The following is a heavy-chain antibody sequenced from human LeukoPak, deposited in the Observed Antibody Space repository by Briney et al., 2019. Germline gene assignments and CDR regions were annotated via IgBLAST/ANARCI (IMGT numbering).Heavy chain of an antibody. D-gene: IGHD3-3*01. CDR3: ARGRYDFWSGYEGPYYGMDV. V-gene: IGHV1-69*13. Sequence: SVKVSCKASGGTFISYAISWVRQAPGQGLEWMGGIIPIFGTANYAQKFQGRVTITADESTSTAYMELSSLRSEDTAVYYCARGRYDFWSGYEGPYYGMDVWGQGTTVTVSS. CDR1: GGTFISYA. J-gene: IGHJ6*02. CDR2: IIPIFGTA.